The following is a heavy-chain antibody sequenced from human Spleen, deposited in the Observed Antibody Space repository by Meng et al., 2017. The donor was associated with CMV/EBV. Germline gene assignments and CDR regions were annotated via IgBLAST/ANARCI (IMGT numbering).Heavy chain of an antibody. CDR1: GYPFTNHG. Sequence: CKASGYPFTNHGISWVRQAPGQGLEWMGCISAYNGNTNYAQNFQGRVTMTTDTHTTTAYMELRSLRSDDTAIYFCARDRATRAYYFDYWGQGTLVTVSS. J-gene: IGHJ4*02. V-gene: IGHV1-18*01. CDR3: ARDRATRAYYFDY. CDR2: ISAYNGNT. D-gene: IGHD1-1*01.